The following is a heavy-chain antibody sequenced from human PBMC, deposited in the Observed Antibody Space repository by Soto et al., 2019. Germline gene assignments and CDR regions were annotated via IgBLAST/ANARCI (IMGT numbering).Heavy chain of an antibody. CDR2: ISYDGSNK. V-gene: IGHV3-30-3*01. CDR1: GFTFSSYA. Sequence: GGSLRLSCAASGFTFSSYAMHWVRQAPGKGLEWVAVISYDGSNKYYADSVKGRFTISRDNSKNTLYLQMNSLRAEDTAVYYCARGGNPYSRTRSLFDYWGQGTLVTVSS. J-gene: IGHJ4*02. D-gene: IGHD6-13*01. CDR3: ARGGNPYSRTRSLFDY.